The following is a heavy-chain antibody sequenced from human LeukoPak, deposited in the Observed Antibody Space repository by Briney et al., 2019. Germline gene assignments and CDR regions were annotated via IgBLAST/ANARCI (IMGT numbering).Heavy chain of an antibody. Sequence: ASVKVSCKASGGTFSSYAISWVRQAPGQGLEWMGRIIPIFGTANYAQKFQGRVTITTDESTSTAYTELSSLRSEDTAVCYCARGPQGVVPAAMRYYYYMDVWGKGTTVTVSS. CDR1: GGTFSSYA. D-gene: IGHD2-2*01. J-gene: IGHJ6*03. CDR3: ARGPQGVVPAAMRYYYYMDV. V-gene: IGHV1-69*05. CDR2: IIPIFGTA.